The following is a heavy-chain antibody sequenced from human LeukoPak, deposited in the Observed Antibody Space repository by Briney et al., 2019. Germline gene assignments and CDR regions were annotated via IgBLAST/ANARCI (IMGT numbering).Heavy chain of an antibody. CDR1: GFTFDDYA. D-gene: IGHD2/OR15-2a*01. CDR2: ISWNSGSI. V-gene: IGHV3-9*01. CDR3: ARDLKNIPDYFDY. J-gene: IGHJ4*02. Sequence: GGSLRLSCAASGFTFDDYAMHWVRQAPGKGLEWVSGISWNSGSIGYADSVKGRFTISRDNAKNSLYLQMNSLRAEDTAVYYCARDLKNIPDYFDYWGQGTLVTVSS.